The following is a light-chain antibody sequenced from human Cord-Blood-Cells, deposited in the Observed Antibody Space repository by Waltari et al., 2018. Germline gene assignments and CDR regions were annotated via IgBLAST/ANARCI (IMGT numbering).Light chain of an antibody. CDR3: QQYDNLPLT. Sequence: DIQMTQSPSSLSASVGDRVTITCQASQDISNYLNWYQQKPGKAPKLLLYDASNLETGVPSRFSGSGSGTDFTFTISSLQPEDIATYYWQQYDNLPLTFGGGTKVEIK. CDR2: DAS. CDR1: QDISNY. V-gene: IGKV1-33*01. J-gene: IGKJ4*01.